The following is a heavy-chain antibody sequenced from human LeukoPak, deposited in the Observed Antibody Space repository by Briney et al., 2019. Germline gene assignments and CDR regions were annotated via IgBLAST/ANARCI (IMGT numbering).Heavy chain of an antibody. CDR3: ARPITVTTHVDY. Sequence: GGSLRLSCAASGFTFSSYSMNWVRQAPGKGLEWASSISSSSSYIYYADSVKGRFTISRDNAKNSLYLQMNSLRAEDTAVYYCARPITVTTHVDYWGQGTLVTVSS. D-gene: IGHD4-17*01. CDR2: ISSSSSYI. CDR1: GFTFSSYS. J-gene: IGHJ4*02. V-gene: IGHV3-21*01.